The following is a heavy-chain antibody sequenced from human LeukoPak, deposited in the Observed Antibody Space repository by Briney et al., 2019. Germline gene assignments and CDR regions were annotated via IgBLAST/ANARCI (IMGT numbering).Heavy chain of an antibody. CDR2: IQQGGSEK. J-gene: IGHJ4*02. D-gene: IGHD5-18*01. V-gene: IGHV3-7*03. CDR1: GFTFSNYL. CDR3: AREAQLWLQPLDY. Sequence: GGSLRVSCVASGFTFSNYLMSWVRQAPGKGLEWVANIQQGGSEKNYVDSVKGRFTISRDNAKNSLYLQMNSLRAEDTAVYYCAREAQLWLQPLDYWGQGTLVTVSS.